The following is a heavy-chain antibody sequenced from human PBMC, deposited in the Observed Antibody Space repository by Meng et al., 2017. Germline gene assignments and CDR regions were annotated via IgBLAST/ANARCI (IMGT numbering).Heavy chain of an antibody. CDR2: IIPIFGTA. CDR3: ARVLRDGYNLGY. Sequence: GERLQSGAEVKKSGSSVKVSCKASGGTFSSYAISWVRQAPGQGLEWMRGIIPIFGTANYAQKFQGRVTITADESTSTAYMELSSLRSEDTAVYYCARVLRDGYNLGYWGQGTLVTVSS. V-gene: IGHV1-69*01. D-gene: IGHD5-24*01. CDR1: GGTFSSYA. J-gene: IGHJ4*02.